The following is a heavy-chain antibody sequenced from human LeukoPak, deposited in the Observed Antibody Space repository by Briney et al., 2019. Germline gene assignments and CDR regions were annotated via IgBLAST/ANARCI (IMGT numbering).Heavy chain of an antibody. CDR2: ISSNGGST. D-gene: IGHD6-19*01. Sequence: GGSLRLSCAAAGFTFSSYGRHWVRQAPGKGLEYVSAISSNGGSTYYANSVKGRFTISRDNSKNTLYLQMGSLRAEDMAVYYCARVDSSGRYNYWGQGTLVTVSS. J-gene: IGHJ4*02. CDR3: ARVDSSGRYNY. CDR1: GFTFSSYG. V-gene: IGHV3-64*01.